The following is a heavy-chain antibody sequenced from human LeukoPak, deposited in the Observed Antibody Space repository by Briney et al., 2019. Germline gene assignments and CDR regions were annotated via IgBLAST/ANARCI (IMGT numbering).Heavy chain of an antibody. CDR2: IWYDGSNK. V-gene: IGHV3-33*01. CDR1: GFTFSSYG. CDR3: AREGIVVVPAAGGFDY. Sequence: QTGGSLRLSCAASGFTFSSYGMHWVRQAPGKGLEWVAVIWYDGSNKYYADSVKGRFTISRDNSENTLYLQMNSPRAEDTAVYYCAREGIVVVPAAGGFDYWGQGTLVTVSS. J-gene: IGHJ4*02. D-gene: IGHD2-2*01.